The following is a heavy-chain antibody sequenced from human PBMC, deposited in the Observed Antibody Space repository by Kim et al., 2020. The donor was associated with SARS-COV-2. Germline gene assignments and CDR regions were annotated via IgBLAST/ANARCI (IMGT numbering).Heavy chain of an antibody. CDR2: IWYDGSNK. D-gene: IGHD4-17*01. V-gene: IGHV3-33*01. CDR1: GFTFSSYG. CDR3: ARDPSVSTSRSTVVKKNPLESENYYGMDV. J-gene: IGHJ6*02. Sequence: GGSLRLSCAASGFTFSSYGMHWVRQAPGKGLEWVAVIWYDGSNKYYADSVKGRFTISRDNSKNTLYLQMNSLRAEDTAVYYCARDPSVSTSRSTVVKKNPLESENYYGMDVWGQGTTVTVSS.